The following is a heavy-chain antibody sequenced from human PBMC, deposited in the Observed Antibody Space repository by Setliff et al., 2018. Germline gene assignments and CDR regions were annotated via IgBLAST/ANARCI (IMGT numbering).Heavy chain of an antibody. J-gene: IGHJ4*02. CDR3: ARDLGHGGDSDY. CDR1: GYSISSGYI. Sequence: PSETLSLTCTVSGYSISSGYIWGWIRQPPGKGLEWVGNIGHTGSINYNPSLKSRLTISRDTSKNQVSLKLNSVAATDTAVYYCARDLGHGGDSDYWGQRIQVTVSS. D-gene: IGHD2-21*02. V-gene: IGHV4-38-2*02. CDR2: IGHTGSI.